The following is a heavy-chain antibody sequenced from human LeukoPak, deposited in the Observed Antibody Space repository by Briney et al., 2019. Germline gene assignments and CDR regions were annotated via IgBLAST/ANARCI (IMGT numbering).Heavy chain of an antibody. D-gene: IGHD6-13*01. CDR2: IYTSGST. Sequence: SETLSLTCTVSGGSISSYYWSWIRQPAGKGLEWIGRIYTSGSTNYNPSLKSRVTMSVGTSKNQFSLKLSSVTAADTAVYYCAREGSSWPTGAFDIWGQGTMVTVSS. CDR3: AREGSSWPTGAFDI. J-gene: IGHJ3*02. CDR1: GGSISSYY. V-gene: IGHV4-4*07.